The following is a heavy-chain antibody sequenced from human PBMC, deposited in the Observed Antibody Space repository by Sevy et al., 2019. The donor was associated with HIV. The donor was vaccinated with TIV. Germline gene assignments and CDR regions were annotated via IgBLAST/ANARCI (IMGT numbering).Heavy chain of an antibody. V-gene: IGHV4-31*03. Sequence: SETLSLTCTVSGGSISSGGYYWSWIRQHPGKGLEWIGYIYYSGSTYYNPSLKSRVTISVDTSKNQFSLKLSSVTAAETAVYYCARDRFTHYYDSSGYRTGYFDYWGQGTLVTVSS. CDR3: ARDRFTHYYDSSGYRTGYFDY. D-gene: IGHD3-22*01. CDR2: IYYSGST. CDR1: GGSISSGGYY. J-gene: IGHJ4*02.